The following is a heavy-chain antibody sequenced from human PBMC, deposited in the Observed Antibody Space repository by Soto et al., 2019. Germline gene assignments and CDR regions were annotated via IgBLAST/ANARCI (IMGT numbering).Heavy chain of an antibody. V-gene: IGHV3-23*01. D-gene: IGHD3-10*01. CDR3: AKDGGMGTPGSWFDP. CDR1: GFTFSTFA. CDR2: ISGSGGST. J-gene: IGHJ5*02. Sequence: EVQLLESGGGLVQPGGSLRLSCTASGFTFSTFAISWVRQAPGEGLEWLSGISGSGGSTYYADSVKGRFTISRDNSKNPLYLQMNSLSVEDTAVYYCAKDGGMGTPGSWFDPWGQGTLVSVSS.